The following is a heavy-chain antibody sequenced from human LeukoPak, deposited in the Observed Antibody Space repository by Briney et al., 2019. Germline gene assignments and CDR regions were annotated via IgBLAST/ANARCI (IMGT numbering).Heavy chain of an antibody. CDR2: IHYSGST. CDR1: GGSISSYY. V-gene: IGHV4-59*01. Sequence: PSETLSLTCTVSGGSISSYYWSWIRQPPGKGLEWIGYIHYSGSTNYNPSLKSRVTISVDTSKNQFSLKLSSVTAADTAVYYCARTTEGGYTYGYFYYYYMDVWGKGTTVTVSS. J-gene: IGHJ6*03. D-gene: IGHD5-18*01. CDR3: ARTTEGGYTYGYFYYYYMDV.